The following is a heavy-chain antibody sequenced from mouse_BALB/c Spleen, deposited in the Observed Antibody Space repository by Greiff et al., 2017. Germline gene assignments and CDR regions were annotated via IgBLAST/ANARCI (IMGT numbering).Heavy chain of an antibody. CDR2: IWAGGST. J-gene: IGHJ4*01. D-gene: IGHD1-2*01. CDR3: ARDESDYGYPFYAMDY. Sequence: VQRVESGPGLVAPSQSLSITCTVSGFSLTSYGVHWVRQPPGKGLEWLGVIWAGGSTNYNSALMSRLSISKDNSKSQVFLKMNSLQTDDTAMYYCARDESDYGYPFYAMDYWGQGTSVTVSS. CDR1: GFSLTSYG. V-gene: IGHV2-9*02.